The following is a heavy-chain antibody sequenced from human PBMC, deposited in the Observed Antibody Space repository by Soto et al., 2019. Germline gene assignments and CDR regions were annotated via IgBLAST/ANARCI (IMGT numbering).Heavy chain of an antibody. CDR1: GGSISSSNW. Sequence: SETLSLTCAVSGGSISSSNWWSWVRQPPGKGLEWIGEIYHSGSTNYNPSLKSRVKISVDKSKNQFSLKLSSVTAADKAVYYCARSSPWEYYYYYGMDPWGQGTTVT. J-gene: IGHJ6*02. CDR3: ARSSPWEYYYYYGMDP. CDR2: IYHSGST. D-gene: IGHD1-26*01. V-gene: IGHV4-4*02.